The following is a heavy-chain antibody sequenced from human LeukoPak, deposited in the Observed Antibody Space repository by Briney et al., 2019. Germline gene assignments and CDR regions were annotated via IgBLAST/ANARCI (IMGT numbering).Heavy chain of an antibody. Sequence: PSETLSLTCAVYGGSFSGYYWSWIRQPPGKGLEWIGEINHSGSTNYNPSLKSRVTISVDTSKNQFSLKLSSVTAADTAVYYCARGDGGVTWDIVVVVAAPRFDPWGQGTLVTVSS. CDR1: GGSFSGYY. J-gene: IGHJ5*02. CDR3: ARGDGGVTWDIVVVVAAPRFDP. D-gene: IGHD2-15*01. V-gene: IGHV4-34*01. CDR2: INHSGST.